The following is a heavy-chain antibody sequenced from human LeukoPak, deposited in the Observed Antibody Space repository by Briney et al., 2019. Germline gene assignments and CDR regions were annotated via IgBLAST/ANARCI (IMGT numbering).Heavy chain of an antibody. CDR2: ISESADST. Sequence: GGSLRLSCAASGFTFAGYAMTWVRHAPRKGLEWVSGISESADSTHYADSVKGRFTISRDNSRSMLHLQMSSLRAEHTAVYFCAKAGWSCYFDSWGQGTLVTVSS. V-gene: IGHV3-23*01. CDR3: AKAGWSCYFDS. J-gene: IGHJ4*02. D-gene: IGHD1-26*01. CDR1: GFTFAGYA.